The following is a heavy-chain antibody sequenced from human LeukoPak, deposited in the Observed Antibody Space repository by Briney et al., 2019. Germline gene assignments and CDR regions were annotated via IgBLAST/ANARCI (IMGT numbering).Heavy chain of an antibody. CDR3: ARKNFYPSWYFDV. J-gene: IGHJ2*01. D-gene: IGHD3-3*01. Sequence: SETLSLTCTVSGGPISGYYWNWIRQSPGKGLEWIGYIYDSGPANYNPSLKSRVAISIDTSKNQFSLKVNSLTAADTALYFCARKNFYPSWYFDVWGRGTLVTVSS. CDR2: IYDSGPA. CDR1: GGPISGYY. V-gene: IGHV4-59*08.